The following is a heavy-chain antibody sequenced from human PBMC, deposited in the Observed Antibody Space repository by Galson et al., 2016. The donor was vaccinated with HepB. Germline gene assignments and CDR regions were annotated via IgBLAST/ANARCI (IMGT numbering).Heavy chain of an antibody. Sequence: SETLSLTCTVSGVSLSSYYWSWTRQPPGKGLEWIGYIYYSGGSTNYNPSLKSRVPISVDTLKNQFSLKLSSVTAADTAVYFCARVRIAVAENSYFFDSWGQGTLVTVSS. CDR3: ARVRIAVAENSYFFDS. CDR2: IYYSGGST. J-gene: IGHJ4*02. D-gene: IGHD6-19*01. V-gene: IGHV4-59*13. CDR1: GVSLSSYY.